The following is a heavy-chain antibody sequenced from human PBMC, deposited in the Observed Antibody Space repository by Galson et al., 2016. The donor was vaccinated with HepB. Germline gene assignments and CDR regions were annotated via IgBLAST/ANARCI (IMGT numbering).Heavy chain of an antibody. Sequence: TLSLTCTVSNYAISSGHNWGWIRQPPGRGLEWIGTIHHSGITYYKSSLKSRVTMSIDTSNNRFSLKLRSVTAADTAVYYCARDLYHGMDVWGQGTTVTVS. CDR2: IHHSGIT. CDR3: ARDLYHGMDV. D-gene: IGHD3-16*02. CDR1: NYAISSGHN. V-gene: IGHV4-38-2*02. J-gene: IGHJ6*02.